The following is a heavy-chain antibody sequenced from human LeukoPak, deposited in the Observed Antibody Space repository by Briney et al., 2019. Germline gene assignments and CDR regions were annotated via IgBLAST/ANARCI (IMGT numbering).Heavy chain of an antibody. CDR3: ARAEDSSGYYSTFDY. D-gene: IGHD3-22*01. CDR2: ISSSGSTI. Sequence: GGSLRLSCAASGFTFSDYYMSWIRQAPGKGLEWVSYISSSGSTIYYADSVKGRFTISRDNAKNSLYLQMNSLRAEDTAVYYRARAEDSSGYYSTFDYWGQGTLVTVSS. J-gene: IGHJ4*02. V-gene: IGHV3-11*01. CDR1: GFTFSDYY.